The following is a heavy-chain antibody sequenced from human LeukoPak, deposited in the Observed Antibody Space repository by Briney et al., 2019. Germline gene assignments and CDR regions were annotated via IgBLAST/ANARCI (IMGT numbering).Heavy chain of an antibody. CDR2: INPSSGGT. CDR3: ARAIGSSGPTEIYF. Sequence: ASVKVSCKASGYTFSGYYLHWVRQAPGQGLEWMAWINPSSGGTSYAQNFQGRVTMTRDTSISTAFMELSSLKSDDTALCYCARAIGSSGPTEIYFWGQGTLVTVSS. D-gene: IGHD3-22*01. V-gene: IGHV1-2*02. J-gene: IGHJ4*02. CDR1: GYTFSGYY.